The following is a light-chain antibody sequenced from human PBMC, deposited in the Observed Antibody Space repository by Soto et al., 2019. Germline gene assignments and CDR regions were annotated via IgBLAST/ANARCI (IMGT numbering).Light chain of an antibody. CDR3: SSYTSSTTVV. V-gene: IGLV2-14*01. Sequence: QSVLAQPASVSGSPGRSVTISCTGTSXDVGGYNYVSWYQQHPGKAPKLMIHEVSNRPSGVSNRFSGSKSGNTASLTISGLQAEDEADYYCSSYTSSTTVVFGTGTKVTVL. J-gene: IGLJ1*01. CDR2: EVS. CDR1: SXDVGGYNY.